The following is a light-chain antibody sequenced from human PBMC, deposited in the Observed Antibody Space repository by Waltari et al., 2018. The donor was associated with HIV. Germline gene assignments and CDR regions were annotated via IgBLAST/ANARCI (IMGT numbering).Light chain of an antibody. CDR2: QVT. CDR3: SSFAGNNDKVV. J-gene: IGLJ2*01. Sequence: QSALTQPPSASASPGQSVTISCTGTSSDVAGSNFVSWYQQRPGKAPKLIIYQVTRRPSGVPDRFSGSKSDNTASLTVSGLQVEDEADYYCSSFAGNNDKVVFGGGTKLTVL. CDR1: SSDVAGSNF. V-gene: IGLV2-8*01.